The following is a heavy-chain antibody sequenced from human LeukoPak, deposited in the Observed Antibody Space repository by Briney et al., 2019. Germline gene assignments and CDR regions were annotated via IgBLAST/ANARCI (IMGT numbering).Heavy chain of an antibody. Sequence: PGGSLRLSCAASGFTFSDYYMSWIRQAPGKGLEWVAVISYDGSNKYYADSVKGRFTISRDNSKNTLYLQMNSLRAEDTAVYYCAEGGEWELSRIDYWGQGTLVTVSS. CDR1: GFTFSDYY. V-gene: IGHV3-30-3*01. CDR3: AEGGEWELSRIDY. J-gene: IGHJ4*02. D-gene: IGHD1-26*01. CDR2: ISYDGSNK.